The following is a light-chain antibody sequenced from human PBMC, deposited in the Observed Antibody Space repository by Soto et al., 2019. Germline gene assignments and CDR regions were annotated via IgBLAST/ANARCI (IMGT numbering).Light chain of an antibody. V-gene: IGKV1-12*01. Sequence: DIQMTQSPSSVSASVGDRVTITCRASQGIASWLAWYQQKPGKAPKLLIYAASSLQTGGPARFSGSGFGTDFTLTISSLQPEDFATYYCQQGNRSPYTFGRGTKLEIK. CDR3: QQGNRSPYT. CDR1: QGIASW. J-gene: IGKJ2*01. CDR2: AAS.